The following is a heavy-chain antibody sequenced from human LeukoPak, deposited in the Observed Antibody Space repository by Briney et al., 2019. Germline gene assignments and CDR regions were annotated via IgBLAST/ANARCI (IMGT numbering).Heavy chain of an antibody. Sequence: PSGTLSLTCTVSGVAISNNYWWTWVRQSPGKVLEWIGDTYYSESTNYNPSLKSRVTMSLDKSKNQPSLNLKFVTAADTALYYCARVAVTGAARLDYWGQGTLVTVSS. J-gene: IGHJ4*02. D-gene: IGHD6-19*01. CDR1: GVAISNNYW. CDR3: ARVAVTGAARLDY. V-gene: IGHV4-4*02. CDR2: TYYSEST.